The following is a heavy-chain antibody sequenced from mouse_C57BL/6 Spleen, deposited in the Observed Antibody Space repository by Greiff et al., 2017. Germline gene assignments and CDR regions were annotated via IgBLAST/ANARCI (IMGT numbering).Heavy chain of an antibody. CDR3: ARQTGGNYEGSAMDY. V-gene: IGHV2-6-1*01. J-gene: IGHJ4*01. Sequence: VQLKESGPGLVAPSQSLSITCTVSGFSLTSYGVHWVRQPPGKGLEWLVVIWSDGSTTYNSALKSRLSISKDNSTRQVFLQMNSLHTDDTAMYYGARQTGGNYEGSAMDYWGQGAAVTVSS. D-gene: IGHD2-1*01. CDR2: IWSDGST. CDR1: GFSLTSYG.